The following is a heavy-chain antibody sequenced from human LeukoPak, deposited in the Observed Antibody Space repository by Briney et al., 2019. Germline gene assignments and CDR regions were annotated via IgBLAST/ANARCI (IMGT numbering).Heavy chain of an antibody. Sequence: ASVKVSCKASAYTFTSYDINWVRQTTGQGLEWLGWMNPNSGHTGYAQKFQGRVTMTRNTSITTAYMELSSLRSEDTAVYYCARMHYYDSSGDNWFDPWGQGTLVTVSS. V-gene: IGHV1-8*01. J-gene: IGHJ5*02. CDR3: ARMHYYDSSGDNWFDP. CDR1: AYTFTSYD. D-gene: IGHD3-22*01. CDR2: MNPNSGHT.